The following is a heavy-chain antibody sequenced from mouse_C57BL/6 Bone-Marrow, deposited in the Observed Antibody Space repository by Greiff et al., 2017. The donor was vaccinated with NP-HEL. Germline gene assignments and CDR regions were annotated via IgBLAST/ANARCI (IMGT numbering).Heavy chain of an antibody. V-gene: IGHV7-3*01. CDR1: GFTFTDYY. CDR2: IGNSANGYTT. CDR3: ARDVPQYPLYAMCY. D-gene: IGHD2-10*02. J-gene: IGHJ4*01. Sequence: EVQLVESGGGLVQPGSSVSLSCAASGFTFTDYYMSWVRQPPGQALEWMGFIGNSANGYTTKYNVSVKARLTISTSNSQSFIYLHMIALRAEDTAYYYGARDVPQYPLYAMCYWGQVASVT.